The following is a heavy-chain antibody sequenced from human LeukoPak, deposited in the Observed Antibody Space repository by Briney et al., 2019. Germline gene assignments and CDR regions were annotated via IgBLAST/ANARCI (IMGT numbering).Heavy chain of an antibody. Sequence: GGSLRLSYAASGFTFSSYGMSWVRQAPGKGLEWVANIKQDGSEKYYVDSVKGRFTISRDNAKNSLYLQMNSLRAEDTAVYYCASPKYCSSTSCYYFDYWGQGTLVTVSS. CDR2: IKQDGSEK. CDR3: ASPKYCSSTSCYYFDY. V-gene: IGHV3-7*01. J-gene: IGHJ4*02. D-gene: IGHD2-2*01. CDR1: GFTFSSYG.